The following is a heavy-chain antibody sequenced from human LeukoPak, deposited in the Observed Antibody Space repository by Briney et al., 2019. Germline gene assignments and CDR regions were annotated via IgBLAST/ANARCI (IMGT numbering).Heavy chain of an antibody. CDR3: ARSLGARGDY. J-gene: IGHJ4*02. V-gene: IGHV3-53*01. Sequence: GGSLRLSCAASGFTVSRDYMSWVRQAPGRGLEWVSVIYTGGSTYYPDSVTGRFTISRDNSKNTLYLQMNNLRAEDTAVYYCARSLGARGDYWGQGTLVTVSS. CDR2: IYTGGST. D-gene: IGHD1-26*01. CDR1: GFTVSRDY.